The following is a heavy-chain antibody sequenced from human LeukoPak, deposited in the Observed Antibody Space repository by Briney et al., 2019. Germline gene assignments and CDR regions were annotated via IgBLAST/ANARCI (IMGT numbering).Heavy chain of an antibody. CDR3: ARVGSSGYYYKPYFDH. V-gene: IGHV3-53*01. CDR1: GFTVSSNY. J-gene: IGHJ4*02. Sequence: GGSLRLSCAASGFTVSSNYMSWVRQAPGKGLEWVSVIYSGGDTFYTDFVKGRFTISRDNSKNTLYPQMNSLRAEDTAVYYCARVGSSGYYYKPYFDHWGQGTLVTVSS. D-gene: IGHD3-22*01. CDR2: IYSGGDT.